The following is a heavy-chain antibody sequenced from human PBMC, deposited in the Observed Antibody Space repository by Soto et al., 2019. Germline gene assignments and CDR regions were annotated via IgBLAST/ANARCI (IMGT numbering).Heavy chain of an antibody. CDR1: GFTFGSNW. Sequence: EVQLVESGGGLVQPGGSLRLSCAASGFTFGSNWMSWVRQAPGKGLEWVANIKRDGSEKYYVDSVKGRFTISRDKAKNTLYLQMNSLRADDKAVYYCASLEWESTGYADYWGQGTLVTVSS. J-gene: IGHJ4*02. V-gene: IGHV3-7*03. CDR2: IKRDGSEK. CDR3: ASLEWESTGYADY. D-gene: IGHD3-3*01.